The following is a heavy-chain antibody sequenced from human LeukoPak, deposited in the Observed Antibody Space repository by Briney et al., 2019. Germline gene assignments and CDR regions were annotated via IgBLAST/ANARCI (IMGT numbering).Heavy chain of an antibody. CDR2: IYHSGST. V-gene: IGHV4-30-2*02. Sequence: SQTLSLTCAVSGGSISSGGYSWSWIRQPPGKGLEWIGYIYHSGSTYYNPSLKSRVTISVDRSKNQFSLKLSSVTAADTAVYYCARSEWIQLWLFDYWGQGTLVTVSS. D-gene: IGHD5-18*01. CDR3: ARSEWIQLWLFDY. J-gene: IGHJ4*02. CDR1: GGSISSGGYS.